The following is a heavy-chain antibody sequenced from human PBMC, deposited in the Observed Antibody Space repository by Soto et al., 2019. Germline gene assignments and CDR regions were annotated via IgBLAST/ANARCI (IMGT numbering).Heavy chain of an antibody. CDR1: GFTSSSFV. CDR2: ISSDENNQ. CDR3: AKERGVLDAFAI. Sequence: QVQLVESGGGVVQPGRSLRLSCAASGFTSSSFVIHWVRQAPGKGLEWLAVISSDENNQYYTVSVKGRFTISRDNYKTTLYLQVNCLRAEDRAVYFCAKERGVLDAFAIWGQGTRVTVSS. D-gene: IGHD3-10*01. J-gene: IGHJ3*02. V-gene: IGHV3-30*18.